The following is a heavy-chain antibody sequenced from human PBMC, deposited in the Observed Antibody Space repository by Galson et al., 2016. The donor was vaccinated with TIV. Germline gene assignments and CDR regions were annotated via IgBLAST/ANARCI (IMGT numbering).Heavy chain of an antibody. CDR3: ARDKSRRGCFDP. CDR2: IYQSGST. Sequence: SETLSLTCTVSGDSINNYFWNWFRQSPGKGLEWIGGIYQSGSTNYNPSLKSRVTISIDTSKRQFSLKLYSVTAADTAVYYCARDKSRRGCFDPWGQGSLVTVSS. V-gene: IGHV4-59*01. J-gene: IGHJ5*02. CDR1: GDSINNYF.